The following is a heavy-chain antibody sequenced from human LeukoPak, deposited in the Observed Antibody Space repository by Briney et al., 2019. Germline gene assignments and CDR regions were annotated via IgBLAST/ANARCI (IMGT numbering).Heavy chain of an antibody. D-gene: IGHD6-19*01. Sequence: PSETLSLTCAVYGGSFSGYYWSWIRQPPGKGLERIGEINHSGSTNYNPSLKSRVTISVDTSKNQFSLKLSSVTAADTAVYYCARGGGWHYYYYGMDVWGKGTTVTVSS. V-gene: IGHV4-34*01. CDR1: GGSFSGYY. CDR2: INHSGST. J-gene: IGHJ6*04. CDR3: ARGGGWHYYYYGMDV.